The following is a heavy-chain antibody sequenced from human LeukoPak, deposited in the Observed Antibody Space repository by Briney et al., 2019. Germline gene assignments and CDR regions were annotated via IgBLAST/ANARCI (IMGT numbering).Heavy chain of an antibody. Sequence: GGSLRLSCAASGFTFSSYAMSWVRQAPGKGLEWASAISGSGGSTYYADSVKGRFTISRDNSKNTLYLQMNSLRAEDTAVYYCAKAEGAVAGYYYYGMDVWGQGTTVTVSS. V-gene: IGHV3-23*01. CDR1: GFTFSSYA. CDR3: AKAEGAVAGYYYYGMDV. J-gene: IGHJ6*02. D-gene: IGHD6-19*01. CDR2: ISGSGGST.